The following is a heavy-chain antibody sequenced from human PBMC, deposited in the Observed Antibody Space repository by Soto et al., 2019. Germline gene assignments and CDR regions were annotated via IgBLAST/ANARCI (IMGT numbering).Heavy chain of an antibody. Sequence: QVQLVQSGAEVKKPGSSVKISCKSSGDTFSSYAISWVRQAPGQGLEWMGGIVPIFGTARYAPKFQDKSTITADESTYTAYMELSSLTSHDTAVYYCARDRKNRDGYNYRLFDWGQGTLVAVSS. V-gene: IGHV1-69*01. CDR3: ARDRKNRDGYNYRLFD. CDR1: GDTFSSYA. D-gene: IGHD1-1*01. J-gene: IGHJ4*02. CDR2: IVPIFGTA.